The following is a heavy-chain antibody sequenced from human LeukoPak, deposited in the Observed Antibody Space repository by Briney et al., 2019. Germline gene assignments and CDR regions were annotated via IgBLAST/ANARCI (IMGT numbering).Heavy chain of an antibody. Sequence: ASVKVSCKASGGTFSSYAISWVRQAPGQGLEWMGGIIPIFGTANYAQKFQGRVTITTDESTSTAYMELSSLRSEDTAVCYCATLTPWSGDDGGDLDYWGQGTLVTVSS. CDR2: IIPIFGTA. CDR3: ATLTPWSGDDGGDLDY. V-gene: IGHV1-69*05. D-gene: IGHD3-3*01. CDR1: GGTFSSYA. J-gene: IGHJ4*02.